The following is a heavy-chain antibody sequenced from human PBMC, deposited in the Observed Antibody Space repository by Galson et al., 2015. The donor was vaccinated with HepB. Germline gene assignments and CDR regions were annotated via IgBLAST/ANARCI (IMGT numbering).Heavy chain of an antibody. D-gene: IGHD3-22*01. CDR3: AAEGVYYDSSGYYSSNRNFDY. CDR1: GFTFTSSA. J-gene: IGHJ4*02. V-gene: IGHV1-58*01. Sequence: SVKVSCKASGFTFTSSAVQWVRQARGQRLEWIGWIVVGSGNTNYAQKFQERVTITRDMSTSTAYMELSSLRSEDTAVYYCAAEGVYYDSSGYYSSNRNFDYWGQGTLVTVSS. CDR2: IVVGSGNT.